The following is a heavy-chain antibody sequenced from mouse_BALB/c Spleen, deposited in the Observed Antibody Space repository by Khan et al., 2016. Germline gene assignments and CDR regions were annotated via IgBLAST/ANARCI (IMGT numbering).Heavy chain of an antibody. CDR1: GYTFTNYG. CDR2: INTYTGEP. V-gene: IGHV9-3-1*01. D-gene: IGHD2-1*01. J-gene: IGHJ3*01. Sequence: QIQLVQSGPELKKPGETVKISCKASGYTFTNYGMNWVKQAPGKGLKWMGWINTYTGEPTYADDFKGRFAFSLETSASTAYLQINNLKNEDTATXFCARRGYYGNSWFAYWGQGTLVTVSA. CDR3: ARRGYYGNSWFAY.